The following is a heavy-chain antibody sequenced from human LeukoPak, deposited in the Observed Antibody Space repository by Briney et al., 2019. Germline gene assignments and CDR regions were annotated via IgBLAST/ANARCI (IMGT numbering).Heavy chain of an antibody. D-gene: IGHD7-27*01. V-gene: IGHV1-69*13. J-gene: IGHJ3*02. CDR2: IIPIFGTA. CDR3: ARDRTGDTNLDAFDI. CDR1: GGTFSSYA. Sequence: GASVKVPCKASGGTFSSYAISWVRQAPGQGLEWMGGIIPIFGTANYAQKFQGRVTITADESTSTAYMELSSLRSEDTAVYYCARDRTGDTNLDAFDIWGQGTMVTVSS.